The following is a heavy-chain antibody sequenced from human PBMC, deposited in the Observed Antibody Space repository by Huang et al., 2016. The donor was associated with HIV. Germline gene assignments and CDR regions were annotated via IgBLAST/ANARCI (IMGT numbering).Heavy chain of an antibody. CDR1: GGSINTGRYY. CDR2: LYYTGKM. Sequence: QMRFQESGPGLVKPSGTLSLTCNVSGGSINTGRYYWGWIRQPPGKGLEGCGSLYYTGKMNYDPSLKGRLTMSADTSKNQFSLNLSSVTAADTAIYYCARNHDFWRGRMFAISYFDVWGRGTLVTVAS. J-gene: IGHJ2*01. D-gene: IGHD3-3*01. V-gene: IGHV4-39*01. CDR3: ARNHDFWRGRMFAISYFDV.